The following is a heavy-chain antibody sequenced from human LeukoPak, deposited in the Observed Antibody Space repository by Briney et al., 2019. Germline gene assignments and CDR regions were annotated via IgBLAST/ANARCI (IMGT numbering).Heavy chain of an antibody. J-gene: IGHJ5*02. CDR1: GGSFSVYY. CDR3: ARGGPYYYDSSGYP. V-gene: IGHV4-34*01. D-gene: IGHD3-22*01. CDR2: INHSGST. Sequence: SETLSLTCAVYGGSFSVYYWSWIRQPPGKGLEWIGEINHSGSTNYNPSLKSRVTISVDTSKNQFSLKLSSVTAADTAVYYCARGGPYYYDSSGYPWGQGTLVTVSS.